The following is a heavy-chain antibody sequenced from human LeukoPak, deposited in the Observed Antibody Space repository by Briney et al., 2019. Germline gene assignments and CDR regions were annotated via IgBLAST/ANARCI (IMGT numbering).Heavy chain of an antibody. CDR1: GYTFTSYA. Sequence: ASVKVSCKASGYTFTSYAMHWVRQAPGQRLEWMGWINAGNGNTKYSQKFQGRVTITRDTSASTAYMELSSLRSEDTAVYYCARVEAAAGTWGQNKYYYYGMDVWGQGTTVTVSS. V-gene: IGHV1-3*01. J-gene: IGHJ6*02. CDR3: ARVEAAAGTWGQNKYYYYGMDV. D-gene: IGHD6-13*01. CDR2: INAGNGNT.